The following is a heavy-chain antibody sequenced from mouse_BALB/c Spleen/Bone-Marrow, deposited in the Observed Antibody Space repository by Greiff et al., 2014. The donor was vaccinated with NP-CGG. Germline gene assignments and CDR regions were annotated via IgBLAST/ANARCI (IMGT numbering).Heavy chain of an antibody. CDR1: GYAFTNYL. CDR3: ARGAYYGNYFDY. CDR2: INPGSGGT. J-gene: IGHJ2*01. D-gene: IGHD2-10*01. V-gene: IGHV1-54*01. Sequence: QVQLQQSGAELVRPGTSVKVSCKASGYAFTNYLIEWVKQRPGQGLEWIGVINPGSGGTNYNEKFKGKATLTAGKSSSTAYMQLSSLTSDDSAVYFCARGAYYGNYFDYWGQGTTLTVSS.